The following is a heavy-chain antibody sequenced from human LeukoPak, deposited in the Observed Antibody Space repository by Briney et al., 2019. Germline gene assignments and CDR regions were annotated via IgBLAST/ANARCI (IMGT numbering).Heavy chain of an antibody. Sequence: ASVKVSCKASGYTFTGYYMHWVRQAPGQGLEWMGWINPNSGGTNYAQKFQGRVTMTRDTSISTAYMELRSLRSDDTAVYYCARVQPSSSSAYYYYYMDVWGKGTTVTVSS. J-gene: IGHJ6*03. CDR3: ARVQPSSSSAYYYYYMDV. CDR1: GYTFTGYY. CDR2: INPNSGGT. V-gene: IGHV1-2*02. D-gene: IGHD6-6*01.